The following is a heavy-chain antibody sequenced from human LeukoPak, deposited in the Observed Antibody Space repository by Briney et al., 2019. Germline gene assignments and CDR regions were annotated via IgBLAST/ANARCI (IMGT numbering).Heavy chain of an antibody. CDR2: ISSSSYI. CDR1: GFTFSSRS. J-gene: IGHJ5*02. CDR3: ARYQLLNGGFDP. D-gene: IGHD2-2*01. Sequence: PGGSLRLSCAASGFTFSSRSMNWVRQAPGKGLEWVSSISSSSYIYYADSVKGRFTISRDNAKNSLYLQMNSLRAEDTAVYYCARYQLLNGGFDPWGQGTLVTVSS. V-gene: IGHV3-21*01.